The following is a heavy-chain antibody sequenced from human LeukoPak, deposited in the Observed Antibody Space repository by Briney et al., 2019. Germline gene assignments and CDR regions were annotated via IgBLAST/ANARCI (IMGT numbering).Heavy chain of an antibody. CDR1: GFTFSSYA. V-gene: IGHV3-23*01. CDR2: ISGSGGST. D-gene: IGHD2-2*01. Sequence: GGSLRLSCAASGFTFSSYAMSWVRQAPGKGLEWVSAISGSGGSTYYADSAKGRFTISRDNSKNTLYLQMNSLRAEDTAVYYCAKDPSPAGYYFDYWGQGTLVTVSS. CDR3: AKDPSPAGYYFDY. J-gene: IGHJ4*02.